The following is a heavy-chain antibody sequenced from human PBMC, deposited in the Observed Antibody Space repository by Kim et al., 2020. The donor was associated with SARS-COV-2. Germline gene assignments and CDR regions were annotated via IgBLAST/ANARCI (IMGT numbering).Heavy chain of an antibody. J-gene: IGHJ4*01. D-gene: IGHD6-19*01. V-gene: IGHV3-33*01. CDR2: LWYDGSNK. Sequence: GGSLRLSCAASGFTFSSYGMHWVRQAPGKGLEWVAVLWYDGSNKYYADAVKGRVTISSDNSKTTLYLQMNSQRAEYTAVYYCARDGGIVVAGTSYFDYWG. CDR1: GFTFSSYG. CDR3: ARDGGIVVAGTSYFDY.